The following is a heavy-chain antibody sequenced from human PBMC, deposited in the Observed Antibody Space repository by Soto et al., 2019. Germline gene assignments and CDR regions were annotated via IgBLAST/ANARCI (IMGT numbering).Heavy chain of an antibody. D-gene: IGHD2-2*01. J-gene: IGHJ1*01. CDR3: ARYGGYCSSTSCYFAEYFQH. Sequence: ASETLSLTCTVSGGSISSYYWSWIRQPPGKGLDWIGYIYYSGSTNYNPSLKSRVTISVDTSKNQFSLKLSSVTAADTAVYYCARYGGYCSSTSCYFAEYFQHWGQGTLVTVSS. CDR1: GGSISSYY. V-gene: IGHV4-59*08. CDR2: IYYSGST.